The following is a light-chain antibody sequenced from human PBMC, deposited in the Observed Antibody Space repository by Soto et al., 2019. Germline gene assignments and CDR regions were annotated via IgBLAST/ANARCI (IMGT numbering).Light chain of an antibody. CDR1: QSVNGNY. V-gene: IGKV3-20*01. J-gene: IGKJ2*01. CDR3: QQYGSSFRYT. CDR2: GAS. Sequence: EIVLTQSPGTLSLSPGERATLSGRASQSVNGNYLTWYQQKPGQAPRLLIYGASSRATGIPDRFSGSGSGTDFTLTISRLEPEDFAVYYCQQYGSSFRYTFGQGTKLEIK.